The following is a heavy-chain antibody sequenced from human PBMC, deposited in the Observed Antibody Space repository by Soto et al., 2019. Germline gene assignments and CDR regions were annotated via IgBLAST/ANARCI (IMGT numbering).Heavy chain of an antibody. V-gene: IGHV4-31*03. CDR3: ASTSRGYCSGGSCYSKGVDY. Sequence: QVQLQESGPGLVKPSQTLSLTCTVSGGSISSGGYYWSWIRQHPGKGLEWIGYIYYSGSTYYNPSLKSRVTISVDTSKNQFSLKLSSVTAADTAVYYCASTSRGYCSGGSCYSKGVDYWGQGTLVTVSS. D-gene: IGHD2-15*01. CDR2: IYYSGST. CDR1: GGSISSGGYY. J-gene: IGHJ4*02.